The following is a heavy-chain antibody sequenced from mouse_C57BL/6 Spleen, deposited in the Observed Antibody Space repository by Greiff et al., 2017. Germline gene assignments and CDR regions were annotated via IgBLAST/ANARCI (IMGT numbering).Heavy chain of an antibody. V-gene: IGHV1-52*01. Sequence: QVQLQQPGTELVKPGASVKLSCKASGYTFTSYWMHWVKQRPIQGLEWIGNIDPSDSETHYNQKFKDKATLTVDKSSSTAYMQLSSLTSEDSAVYYCARNYGNYVGCDYWGQGTTLTVSS. CDR3: ARNYGNYVGCDY. D-gene: IGHD2-1*01. CDR2: IDPSDSET. J-gene: IGHJ2*01. CDR1: GYTFTSYW.